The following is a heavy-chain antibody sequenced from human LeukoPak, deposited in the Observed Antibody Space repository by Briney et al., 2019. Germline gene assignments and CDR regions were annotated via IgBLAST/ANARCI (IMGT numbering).Heavy chain of an antibody. CDR2: IYHIGST. Sequence: SETLSLTCTVSGYSISSRYYWGWIRAPPGEGLEWSGTIYHIGSTYYNPSLKSRVTISVDTSKTQFSLKLSSVTAAHTAVYYCARPSTMWSSPLAIDTSGQGTLVTVSS. CDR3: ARPSTMWSSPLAIDT. J-gene: IGHJ3*02. CDR1: GYSISSRYY. D-gene: IGHD2-21*01. V-gene: IGHV4-38-2*02.